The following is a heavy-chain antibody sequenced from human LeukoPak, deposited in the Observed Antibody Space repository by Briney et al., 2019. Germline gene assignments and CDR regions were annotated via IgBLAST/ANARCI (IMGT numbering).Heavy chain of an antibody. CDR2: IWYDGSNK. Sequence: QPGRSLRLSCAASGFTFSSYGMHWVRQAPGKGLEWVAVIWYDGSNKYYADSVKGRSTISRDNSKNTLYLQMNSLRAEDTAVYYCARYGSGSTIDYWGQGTLVTVSS. D-gene: IGHD3-10*01. CDR3: ARYGSGSTIDY. V-gene: IGHV3-33*01. CDR1: GFTFSSYG. J-gene: IGHJ4*02.